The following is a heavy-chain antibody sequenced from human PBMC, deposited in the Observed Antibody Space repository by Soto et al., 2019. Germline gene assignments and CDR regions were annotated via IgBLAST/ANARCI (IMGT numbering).Heavy chain of an antibody. CDR2: IDPSDSYT. J-gene: IGHJ6*02. CDR1: GYSFTSYW. Sequence: GESLKISCKGSGYSFTSYWISWVRQMPGKGLEWMWRIDPSDSYTNYIPSFQGHVTISADKSISTAYLQWSSLKASDTAMYYCATRLPEVVPAATSYYYYGMDVWGQGTTVTVSS. CDR3: ATRLPEVVPAATSYYYYGMDV. D-gene: IGHD2-2*01. V-gene: IGHV5-10-1*01.